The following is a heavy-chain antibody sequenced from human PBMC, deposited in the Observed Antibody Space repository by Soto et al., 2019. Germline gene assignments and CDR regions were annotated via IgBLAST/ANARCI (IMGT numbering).Heavy chain of an antibody. D-gene: IGHD6-19*01. Sequence: QVQLVQSGAEVKKPGASVKVSCKASGYTFTNYDINWVRQATGQGLEWMGRMNPNSGNTGYAQKFQGRVTMTRNTSITTAYMELSSLRSEDTAVYYCARRPSSGWSWYFDLWGRGTLATVSS. V-gene: IGHV1-8*01. J-gene: IGHJ2*01. CDR1: GYTFTNYD. CDR3: ARRPSSGWSWYFDL. CDR2: MNPNSGNT.